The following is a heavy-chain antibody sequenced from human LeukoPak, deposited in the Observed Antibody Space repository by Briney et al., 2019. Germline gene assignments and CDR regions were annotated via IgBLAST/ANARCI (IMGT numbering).Heavy chain of an antibody. Sequence: GGSLRLSCAASGFTFSSHAMSWVRQAPGKGVVWVSGISGSGGSTYYADSVKGRFTISRDNSKNTLYLQMNSLRAEDTAVYYCANHYGGNPKYYFDYWGQGTLVTVSS. J-gene: IGHJ4*02. CDR3: ANHYGGNPKYYFDY. CDR1: GFTFSSHA. D-gene: IGHD4-23*01. CDR2: ISGSGGST. V-gene: IGHV3-23*01.